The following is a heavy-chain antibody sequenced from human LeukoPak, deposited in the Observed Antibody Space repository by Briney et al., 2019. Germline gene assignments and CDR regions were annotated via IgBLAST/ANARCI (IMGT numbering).Heavy chain of an antibody. CDR3: ARFKRAGGWSYFDY. Sequence: SETLSLTCTVSGGSISSSSYYWGWIRQPPGKGLEWIGRIYTSGSTNYSPSLKSRVTISVDTSKNQFSLKLSSVTAADTAVYYCARFKRAGGWSYFDYWGQGTLVTVSS. D-gene: IGHD6-19*01. J-gene: IGHJ4*02. CDR2: IYTSGST. CDR1: GGSISSSSYY. V-gene: IGHV4-39*07.